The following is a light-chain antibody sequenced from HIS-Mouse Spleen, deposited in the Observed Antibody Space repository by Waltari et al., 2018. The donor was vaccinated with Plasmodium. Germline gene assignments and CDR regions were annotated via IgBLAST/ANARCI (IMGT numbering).Light chain of an antibody. V-gene: IGKV3-15*01. Sequence: EIVMTQSPATLSVSPGERATLSCRASQSVSRNLAWYQQKPGQAPRRLIYGASTRATGIPTRSSGSGSGTEFTLTISSLQSEDFAVYYCQQYNNWSFTFGPGTKVDIK. CDR2: GAS. CDR3: QQYNNWSFT. CDR1: QSVSRN. J-gene: IGKJ3*01.